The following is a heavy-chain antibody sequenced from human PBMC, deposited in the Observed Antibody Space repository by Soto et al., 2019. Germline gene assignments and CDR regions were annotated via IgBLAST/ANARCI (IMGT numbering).Heavy chain of an antibody. CDR1: GFTFDVYA. V-gene: IGHV3-30-3*01. Sequence: VQLVESGGGWVQPGRSLRLSCAASGFTFDVYAMHWVRQAPGKGLEWVAAISYDGTYRPYADFARGRFTISRDNSQKTLYLQMNSLRPEDTALYYCATDRALGATLGAIDFWGQGTLVTVSS. CDR3: ATDRALGATLGAIDF. D-gene: IGHD1-26*01. J-gene: IGHJ4*02. CDR2: ISYDGTYR.